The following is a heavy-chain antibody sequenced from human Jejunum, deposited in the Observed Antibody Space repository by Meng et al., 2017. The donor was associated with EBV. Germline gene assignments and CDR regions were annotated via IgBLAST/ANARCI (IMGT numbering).Heavy chain of an antibody. CDR2: INPTGDST. CDR3: AGGMTIRQNWFDP. J-gene: IGHJ5*02. CDR1: GDTFTRYY. D-gene: IGHD5-24*01. Sequence: QVQQVESGAEVKKTGASVKVSCKVSGDTFTRYYMHWVRQAPGQGLEWMGIINPTGDSTTYAEKFQGRLTMTRDTSTTTAYMELSSLRSEDTAVYYCAGGMTIRQNWFDPWGQGTLVTVSS. V-gene: IGHV1-46*01.